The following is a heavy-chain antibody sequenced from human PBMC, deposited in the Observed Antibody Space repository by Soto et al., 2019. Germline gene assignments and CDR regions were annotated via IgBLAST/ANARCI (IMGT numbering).Heavy chain of an antibody. J-gene: IGHJ3*02. D-gene: IGHD2-21*02. CDR1: GFTFSSYG. CDR3: ARDAVVTATATAFDI. CDR2: IWYDGSNK. V-gene: IGHV3-33*01. Sequence: PGGSLRLSCAASGFTFSSYGMHWVRQAPGKGLEWVAVIWYDGSNKYYADSVKGRFTISRDNSKNTLYLQMNSLRAEDTAVYYCARDAVVTATATAFDIWGQGTMVTVSS.